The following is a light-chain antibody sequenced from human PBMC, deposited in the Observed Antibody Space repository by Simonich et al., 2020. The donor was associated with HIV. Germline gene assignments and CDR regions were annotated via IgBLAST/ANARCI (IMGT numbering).Light chain of an antibody. J-gene: IGLJ3*02. CDR1: SGSIASNY. CDR2: EDN. CDR3: QSYDISNHWV. V-gene: IGLV6-57*03. Sequence: NFMLTQPHSVSESPGKTVTISCTRSSGSIASNYVQWYQQRPGSAPTTVIYEDNQRPSAVPDRFSGSIDSSSNSASLTISGLKTEDEADYYCQSYDISNHWVFGGGTKVTVL.